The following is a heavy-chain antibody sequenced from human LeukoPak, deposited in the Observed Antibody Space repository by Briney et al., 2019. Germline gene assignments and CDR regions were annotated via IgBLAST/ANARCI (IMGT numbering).Heavy chain of an antibody. V-gene: IGHV1-69*04. J-gene: IGHJ5*02. CDR2: IIPILGIA. CDR3: ASTTAENWFDP. Sequence: SVKVSCKASGGTFSSYAISWVRQAPGQGLEWVGRIIPILGIANYAQKFQGRVTITADKSTSTAYMELSSLRSEDTAVYYCASTTAENWFDPWGQGTLVTVSS. CDR1: GGTFSSYA. D-gene: IGHD4-17*01.